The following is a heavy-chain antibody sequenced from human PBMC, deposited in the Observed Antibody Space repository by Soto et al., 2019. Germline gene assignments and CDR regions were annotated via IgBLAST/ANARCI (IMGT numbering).Heavy chain of an antibody. CDR3: ASVATWDYYYYMDV. V-gene: IGHV1-3*01. CDR1: GYTFTSYA. D-gene: IGHD5-12*01. J-gene: IGHJ6*03. Sequence: QVQLVQSGAEVKKPGASVKVSCKASGYTFTSYAMHWVRQAPGQRLEWMGWINAGNGNTKYSQKFQGRVTITRDTSASAAYMELSSLRSEDTAVYYCASVATWDYYYYMDVWGKGTTVTVSS. CDR2: INAGNGNT.